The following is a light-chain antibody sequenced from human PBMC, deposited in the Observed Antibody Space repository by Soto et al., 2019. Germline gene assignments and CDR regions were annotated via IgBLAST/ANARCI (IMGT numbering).Light chain of an antibody. CDR1: QSISSW. J-gene: IGKJ1*01. CDR3: QQYNSYSTWT. V-gene: IGKV1-5*03. CDR2: KAS. Sequence: DIQMTQSPSTLSASVGDRVTITCRASQSISSWLAWYQQKPGKAPKLLIYKASSLESGVPSRFSGSGSATEFTLTISSRQPDDFATYYCQQYNSYSTWTFGQGTKVEIK.